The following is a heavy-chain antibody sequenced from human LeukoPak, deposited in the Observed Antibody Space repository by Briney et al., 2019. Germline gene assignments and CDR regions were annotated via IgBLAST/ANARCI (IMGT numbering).Heavy chain of an antibody. V-gene: IGHV1-46*03. CDR1: GYTFITYY. D-gene: IGHD3-10*01. J-gene: IGHJ3*02. CDR3: ATSLGGDNAFDI. CDR2: INPSGGST. Sequence: GASVKVSCKASGYTFITYYMHWVRQAPGQGPEWIGIINPSGGSTSYAQKFQGRVTMTRDTSTSTVYMELCSLRSEDTAVYYCATSLGGDNAFDIWGQGTMVTVSS.